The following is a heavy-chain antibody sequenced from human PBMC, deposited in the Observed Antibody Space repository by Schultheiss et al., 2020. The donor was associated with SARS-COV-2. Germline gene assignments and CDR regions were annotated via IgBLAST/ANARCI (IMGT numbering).Heavy chain of an antibody. J-gene: IGHJ6*02. CDR2: ISSSGSTI. CDR1: GFTFSSSA. Sequence: GGSLRLSCAASGFTFSSSAMNWVRQAPGKGLEWVSYISSSGSTIYYADSVKGRFTISRDNAKNSLYLQMNSLRAEDTAVYYCAREKDIVVVVAGYGMDVWGQGTTVTVSS. CDR3: AREKDIVVVVAGYGMDV. V-gene: IGHV3-48*04. D-gene: IGHD2-15*01.